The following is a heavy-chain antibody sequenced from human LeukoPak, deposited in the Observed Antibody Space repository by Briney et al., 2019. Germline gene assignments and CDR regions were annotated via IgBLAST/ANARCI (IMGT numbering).Heavy chain of an antibody. Sequence: GVSLRLSCAASGFTFSSYSMNWVRQAPGKRLEWVSSISSGSSYIYYADSVKGRFTISRDNAKNSLYLQMNSLRAEDTAVYYCAREYYDFWSGYYNYYYYGMDVWGQGTTVTVSS. CDR1: GFTFSSYS. V-gene: IGHV3-21*01. D-gene: IGHD3-3*01. J-gene: IGHJ6*02. CDR3: AREYYDFWSGYYNYYYYGMDV. CDR2: ISSGSSYI.